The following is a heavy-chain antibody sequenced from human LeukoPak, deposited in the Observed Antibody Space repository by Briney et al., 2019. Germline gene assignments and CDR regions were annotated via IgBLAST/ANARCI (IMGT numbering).Heavy chain of an antibody. J-gene: IGHJ5*02. Sequence: SETLSLTCTVSGGSISSYYWSWIRQPPGKGLEWIGYIYYSGSTNYNPSLKSRVTISVDTSKNQFSLKLSSVTAADTAVYYCARGLAVAGINWFDPWGHGTLVTVSS. CDR3: ARGLAVAGINWFDP. CDR2: IYYSGST. D-gene: IGHD6-19*01. CDR1: GGSISSYY. V-gene: IGHV4-59*08.